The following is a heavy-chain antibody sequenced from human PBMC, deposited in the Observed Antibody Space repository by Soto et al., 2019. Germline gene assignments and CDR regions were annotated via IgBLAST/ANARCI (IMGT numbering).Heavy chain of an antibody. V-gene: IGHV1-2*04. J-gene: IGHJ6*02. CDR1: GYSFTDYH. Sequence: AAVKVSCKASGYSFTDYHIHGVRQAPGQGLEWLGRINPKSGGTSTAQKFQGWVTMTTDTSISTASMELTRLTSDDTAIYYCARGDSTDCSNGVCSFFYNHDMDVWGQGTTVTVSS. D-gene: IGHD2-8*01. CDR3: ARGDSTDCSNGVCSFFYNHDMDV. CDR2: INPKSGGT.